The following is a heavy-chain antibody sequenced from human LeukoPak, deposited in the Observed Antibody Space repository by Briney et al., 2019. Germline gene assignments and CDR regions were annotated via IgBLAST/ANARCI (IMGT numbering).Heavy chain of an antibody. J-gene: IGHJ6*03. CDR3: ARDGGSSSRYYYYYMDV. D-gene: IGHD2-15*01. CDR2: IWYDGSNK. Sequence: GRSLRLSCAASGFTFSSYGMHWVRQAPGKGLEWVAVIWYDGSNKYYADSVKGRFTISRDNSKNTLYLQMNSLRAEDTAVYYCARDGGSSSRYYYYYMDVWGKGTTVTVSS. V-gene: IGHV3-33*01. CDR1: GFTFSSYG.